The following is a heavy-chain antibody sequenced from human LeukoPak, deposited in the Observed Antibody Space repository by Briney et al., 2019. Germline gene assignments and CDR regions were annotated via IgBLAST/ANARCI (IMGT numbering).Heavy chain of an antibody. CDR2: INTDETIT. CDR3: ARATYYYDSSGYRAVYYFDY. D-gene: IGHD3-22*01. V-gene: IGHV3-74*01. CDR1: GFTFSSYW. J-gene: IGHJ4*02. Sequence: GGSLRLSCAASGFTFSSYWMHWVRQAPGKGLVWVSRINTDETITTYADSVKGRFTISRDNAKNTLYLQMNSLRAEDTAVYYCARATYYYDSSGYRAVYYFDYWGQGTLVTVSS.